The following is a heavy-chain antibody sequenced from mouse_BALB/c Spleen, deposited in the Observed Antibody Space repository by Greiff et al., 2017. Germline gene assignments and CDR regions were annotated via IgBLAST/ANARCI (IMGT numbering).Heavy chain of an antibody. J-gene: IGHJ4*01. CDR3: ARSVKGYYAMDY. V-gene: IGHV1-82*01. CDR2: LYPGDGDT. CDR1: GYAFSSSW. Sequence: QVQLQQSGPELVKPGASVKISCKASGYAFSSSWMNWVKQRPGQGLEWIGRLYPGDGDTNYNGKFKGKATLTADKSSSTAYMQLSSLTSVDSAVYFCARSVKGYYAMDYWGQGTSVTVSS.